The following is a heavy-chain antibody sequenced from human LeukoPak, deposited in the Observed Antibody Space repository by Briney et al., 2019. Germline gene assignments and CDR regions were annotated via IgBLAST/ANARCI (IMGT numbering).Heavy chain of an antibody. D-gene: IGHD3-22*01. J-gene: IGHJ3*02. CDR1: GYSISSGYY. V-gene: IGHV4-38-2*01. Sequence: SETLSLTCAVSGYSISSGYYWGWIRQPPGKGLEWIGSIYHSGSTYYNPSPKSRVTISVDTSKNQFSLKLRSVTAADTAVYYCARRYYYESGGYSDAFDIWGQGTMVTVSS. CDR3: ARRYYYESGGYSDAFDI. CDR2: IYHSGST.